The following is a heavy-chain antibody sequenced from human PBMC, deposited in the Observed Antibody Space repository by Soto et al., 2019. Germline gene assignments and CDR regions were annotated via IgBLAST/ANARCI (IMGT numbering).Heavy chain of an antibody. Sequence: PGGSLRLSCAASGFTFSSYAMHWVRQAPGKGLEWVAVISYDGSNKYYADSVKGRFTVSRDNSKNTLYLQMNSLRAEDTAVYYCARERGVGYCTNGVCPPGYWGQGTLVTVSS. CDR1: GFTFSSYA. J-gene: IGHJ4*02. D-gene: IGHD2-8*01. V-gene: IGHV3-30-3*01. CDR2: ISYDGSNK. CDR3: ARERGVGYCTNGVCPPGY.